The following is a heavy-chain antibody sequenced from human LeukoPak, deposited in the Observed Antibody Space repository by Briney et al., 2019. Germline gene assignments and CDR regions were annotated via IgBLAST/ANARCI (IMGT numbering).Heavy chain of an antibody. CDR1: GFTFSSYT. CDR2: ISSSSSYI. D-gene: IGHD6-19*01. CDR3: ARSGYITGWYFLSVPFDY. J-gene: IGHJ4*02. V-gene: IGHV3-21*01. Sequence: GGSLRLSCAASGFTFSSYTMNWVRQAPGKGLEWVSSISSSSSYIYYADSVKGRFTISRHNAKNSLFLQMNSLRAEDSAVYYCARSGYITGWYFLSVPFDYWGQGTLVTVSS.